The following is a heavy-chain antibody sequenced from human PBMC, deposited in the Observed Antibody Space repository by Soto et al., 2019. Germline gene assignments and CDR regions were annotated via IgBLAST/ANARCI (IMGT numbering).Heavy chain of an antibody. CDR2: ISSSSRYI. CDR1: GFTFSSYS. Sequence: PXESLRLSCATSGFTFSSYSMNWVRQAPGMGLEWVSSISSSSRYIYYADSVRGRFTISRDNAKNSLYLQINSLRAEDTAVYYCARDRLVAATSAPPYCYYGMDVWGQGTTVTVSS. V-gene: IGHV3-21*01. CDR3: ARDRLVAATSAPPYCYYGMDV. J-gene: IGHJ6*02. D-gene: IGHD2-15*01.